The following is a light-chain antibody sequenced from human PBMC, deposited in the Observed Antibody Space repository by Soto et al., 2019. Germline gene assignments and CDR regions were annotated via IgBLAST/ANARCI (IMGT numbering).Light chain of an antibody. Sequence: DIQMTHSTSSLSASLGDRVTITCRASQDIRSYLIWYQHKSGQDPKLLIYAASMLASGVPSRFNGSASGTDFTLNISGLQHEDFATYYCQQGYRTPWTFGQGTTVAIK. CDR1: QDIRSY. J-gene: IGKJ1*01. V-gene: IGKV1-39*01. CDR3: QQGYRTPWT. CDR2: AAS.